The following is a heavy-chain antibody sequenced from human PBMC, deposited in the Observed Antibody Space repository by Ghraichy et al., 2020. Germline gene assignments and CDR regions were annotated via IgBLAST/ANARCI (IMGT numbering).Heavy chain of an antibody. CDR3: AREDYTPSYYYHYGMDV. CDR1: GGSISSYY. D-gene: IGHD4-11*01. CDR2: IYYSGST. J-gene: IGHJ6*02. Sequence: SETLSLTCTVSGGSISSYYWSWIRQPPGKGLEWIGYIYYSGSTNYNPSLKSRVTISVDTSKNQFSLKLRSVTAADTAVYYCAREDYTPSYYYHYGMDVWGQGTTVTVSS. V-gene: IGHV4-59*01.